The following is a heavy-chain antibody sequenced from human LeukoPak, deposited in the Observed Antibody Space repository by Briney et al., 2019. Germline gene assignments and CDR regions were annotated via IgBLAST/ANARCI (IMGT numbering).Heavy chain of an antibody. D-gene: IGHD3-10*01. J-gene: IGHJ6*02. CDR2: INPSGGST. V-gene: IGHV1-46*01. CDR1: GYTFTSYY. CDR3: ASETFGDTTFVPPVKYGMDV. Sequence: GASVKVSCKASGYTFTSYYMHWVRQAPGQGLEWMGIINPSGGSTSYAQKFQGRVTMTRDTSTSTVYMELSSLRSEDTAVYYCASETFGDTTFVPPVKYGMDVWGQGTTVTVSS.